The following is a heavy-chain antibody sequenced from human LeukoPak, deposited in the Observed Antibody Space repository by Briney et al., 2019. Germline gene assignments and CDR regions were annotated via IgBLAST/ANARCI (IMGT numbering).Heavy chain of an antibody. CDR3: STGSGHAFDI. CDR2: INSDGSST. J-gene: IGHJ3*02. CDR1: GFTFSSYW. Sequence: PGGSLRLSCAASGFTFSSYWMHWVRQVPGKRLVWVSRINSDGSSTSYADSVKGRFTTSRDNAKNTLYVQMNSLRAEDTAVYYCSTGSGHAFDIWGRGTMVTVSS. V-gene: IGHV3-74*01. D-gene: IGHD3-10*01.